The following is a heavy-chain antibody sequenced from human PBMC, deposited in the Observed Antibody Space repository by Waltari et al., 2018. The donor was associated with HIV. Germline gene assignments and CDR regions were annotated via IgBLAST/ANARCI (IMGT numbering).Heavy chain of an antibody. Sequence: EVQLVQSGAEVKRPGESLKISCKASGYTFTDSRIAWVHQMPGKGLEWMGIIYPGDSDTRYRPSFQGQVTISADKSISTAYLQGSSLKASDTAMYYCARQGDYGSGTYGFWGQGTLVTVSS. CDR2: IYPGDSDT. V-gene: IGHV5-51*07. CDR3: ARQGDYGSGTYGF. J-gene: IGHJ4*02. D-gene: IGHD3-10*01. CDR1: GYTFTDSR.